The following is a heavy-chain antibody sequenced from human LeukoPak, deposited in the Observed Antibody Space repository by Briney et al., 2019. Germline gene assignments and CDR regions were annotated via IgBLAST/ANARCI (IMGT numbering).Heavy chain of an antibody. D-gene: IGHD6-19*01. CDR2: MNPNSGNT. Sequence: ASVKVSCKASGYTFTSYDINWVRRATGQGLEWMGWMNPNSGNTGYAQKFQGRVTMTRNTSVSTAYMELSSLRSEDTAVYYCARSLAVAGPWVDYWGQGTLVTVSS. V-gene: IGHV1-8*01. J-gene: IGHJ4*02. CDR1: GYTFTSYD. CDR3: ARSLAVAGPWVDY.